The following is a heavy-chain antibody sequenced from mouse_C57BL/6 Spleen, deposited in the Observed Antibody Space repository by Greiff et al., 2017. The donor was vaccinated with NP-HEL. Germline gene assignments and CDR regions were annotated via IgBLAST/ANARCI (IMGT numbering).Heavy chain of an antibody. CDR3: ARESGSSYNDY. CDR2: IYPGDGDT. CDR1: GYAFSSSR. D-gene: IGHD1-1*01. Sequence: QVQLQQSGPELVKPGASVKISCKASGYAFSSSRMNWVKQRPGKGLEWIGRIYPGDGDTNYNGKFKGKATLTADKSSSTAYMQLSSLTSEDSAVYFCARESGSSYNDYRGQGTTLTVSS. V-gene: IGHV1-82*01. J-gene: IGHJ2*01.